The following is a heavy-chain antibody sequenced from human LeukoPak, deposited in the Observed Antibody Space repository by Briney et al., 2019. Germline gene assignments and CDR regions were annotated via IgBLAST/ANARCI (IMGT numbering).Heavy chain of an antibody. V-gene: IGHV1-2*02. D-gene: IGHD2-15*01. J-gene: IGHJ4*02. CDR1: GYTFTAYY. Sequence: ASVKVSCKASGYTFTAYYLHWVRQAPGQRLEWMGWIDPDSGDTNSALKFQGRVTFTRDTSISTAYMELSRLRSDDTAIYYCAKISSGGWSVDSWGQGALVAVSS. CDR2: IDPDSGDT. CDR3: AKISSGGWSVDS.